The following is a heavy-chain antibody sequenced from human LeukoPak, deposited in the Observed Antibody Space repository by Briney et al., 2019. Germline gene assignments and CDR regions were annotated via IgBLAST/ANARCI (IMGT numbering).Heavy chain of an antibody. CDR3: ARTVSGDYYGMDV. J-gene: IGHJ6*02. D-gene: IGHD1-26*01. V-gene: IGHV4-4*09. CDR2: TSCSGST. Sequence: PSETLSLTCTVSAGSISNSYWSWVRQPPGKGLEWIGYTSCSGSTNSHPSLKSLVTMSVDTSTDQFSLRLISVTAADTAVYYCARTVSGDYYGMDVWGQGTTVTVSS. CDR1: AGSISNSY.